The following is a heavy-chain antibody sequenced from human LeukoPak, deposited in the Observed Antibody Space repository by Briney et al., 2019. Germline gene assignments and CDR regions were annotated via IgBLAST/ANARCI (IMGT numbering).Heavy chain of an antibody. D-gene: IGHD4-17*01. Sequence: SETLSLTRAVYGGSFSGYYWSWIRQPAGKGLEWIGRIYTSGSTNYNPSLKSRVTMSVDTSKNQFSLKLSSVTAADTAVYYCARGPTTVTRAFDYWGQGTLVTVSS. CDR1: GGSFSGYY. J-gene: IGHJ4*02. CDR2: IYTSGST. V-gene: IGHV4-59*10. CDR3: ARGPTTVTRAFDY.